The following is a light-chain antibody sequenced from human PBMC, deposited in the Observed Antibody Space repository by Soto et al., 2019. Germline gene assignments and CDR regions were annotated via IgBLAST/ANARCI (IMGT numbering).Light chain of an antibody. V-gene: IGKV1-39*01. CDR1: QSISRY. Sequence: DIQLTQSPSTLSSSLGDRVTITCRASQSISRYLNWYQQKPGKAPNLLIYVASSLQSEVPSRFSGSGSGTDFTLTITSLKNEDFATYYCQQSYGTTITFGQGTRLEIK. CDR2: VAS. J-gene: IGKJ5*01. CDR3: QQSYGTTIT.